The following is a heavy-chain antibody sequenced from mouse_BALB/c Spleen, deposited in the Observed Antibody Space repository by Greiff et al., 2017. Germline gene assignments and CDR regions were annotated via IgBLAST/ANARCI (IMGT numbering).Heavy chain of an antibody. CDR3: ARDRRVLTGSWFAY. CDR2: IWAGGST. D-gene: IGHD4-1*01. CDR1: GFSLTSYG. V-gene: IGHV2-9*02. Sequence: VQLVESGPGLVAPSQSLSITCTVSGFSLTSYGVHWVRQPPGKGLEWLGVIWAGGSTNYNSALMSRLSISKDNSKSQVFLKMNSLQTDDTAMYYCARDRRVLTGSWFAYWGQGTLVTVSA. J-gene: IGHJ3*01.